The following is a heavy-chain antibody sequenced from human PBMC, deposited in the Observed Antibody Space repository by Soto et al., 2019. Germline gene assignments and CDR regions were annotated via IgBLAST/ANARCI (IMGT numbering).Heavy chain of an antibody. D-gene: IGHD6-13*01. CDR2: IYHSGST. CDR3: ARGLAAAAYYYYYMDV. Sequence: SETLSLTCAVYGGSFSGYYWSWIRQPPGKGLEWIGEIYHSGSTNYNPSLKSRVTISVDTSKNQFSLKLSSVTAADTAVYYCARGLAAAAYYYYYMDVWGKGTTVTVSS. J-gene: IGHJ6*03. V-gene: IGHV4-34*01. CDR1: GGSFSGYY.